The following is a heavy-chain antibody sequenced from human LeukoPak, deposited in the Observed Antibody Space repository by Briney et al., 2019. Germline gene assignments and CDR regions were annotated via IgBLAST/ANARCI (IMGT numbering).Heavy chain of an antibody. J-gene: IGHJ4*02. CDR2: IKQDGSEK. CDR1: GFTFSNYW. CDR3: ARVQGSSGPGIFEY. Sequence: PGGSLRLSCAASGFTFSNYWISWVRQAPGKGPEWVANIKQDGSEKYYVDSVKGRFTVSRDNAKNSLYLQMNSLRAEDTAVYYCARVQGSSGPGIFEYWGQGTLVTVSS. D-gene: IGHD6-19*01. V-gene: IGHV3-7*01.